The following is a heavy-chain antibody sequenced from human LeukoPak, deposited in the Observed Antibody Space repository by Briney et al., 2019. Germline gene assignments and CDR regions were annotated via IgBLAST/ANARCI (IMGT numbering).Heavy chain of an antibody. D-gene: IGHD3-10*01. J-gene: IGHJ4*02. Sequence: MASETLSLTCTVSGGSFNDYYWTWIRQPPGKGLEWIGYIYYSGSTNYNPSLKSRVTISVDTSKNQFSLKLNSVTAADTAVYYCARGDYNGGNRYFDYWGQGALVTVSS. CDR3: ARGDYNGGNRYFDY. CDR1: GGSFNDYY. CDR2: IYYSGST. V-gene: IGHV4-59*01.